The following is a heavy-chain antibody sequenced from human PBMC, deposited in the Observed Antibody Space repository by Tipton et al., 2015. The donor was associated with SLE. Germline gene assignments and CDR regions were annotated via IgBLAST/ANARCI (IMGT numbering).Heavy chain of an antibody. D-gene: IGHD2-15*01. V-gene: IGHV3-9*01. J-gene: IGHJ4*02. Sequence: SLRLSCAASGFTFDDYAMHWVRQAPGKGLEWVSGISWNSGSIGYADSVKGRFTISRDNAKNSLYLQMNSLRAEDTAVYYCASSDSVVAAPDYWGQGTLVTVSS. CDR1: GFTFDDYA. CDR3: ASSDSVVAAPDY. CDR2: ISWNSGSI.